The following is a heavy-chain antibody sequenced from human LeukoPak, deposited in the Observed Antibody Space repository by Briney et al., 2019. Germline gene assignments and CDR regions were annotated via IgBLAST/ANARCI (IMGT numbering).Heavy chain of an antibody. CDR2: INTNTGNP. V-gene: IGHV7-4-1*02. Sequence: ASVKVSCKASGYTFTNYGMNWVRQAPGQGLEWMGWINTNTGNPTYAQGLTGRFVFSLDTSVGTAYLQISSLKAEDTAVYYCARARAPVGAFDFWGQGTMVTVSS. J-gene: IGHJ3*01. CDR3: ARARAPVGAFDF. CDR1: GYTFTNYG. D-gene: IGHD3-16*01.